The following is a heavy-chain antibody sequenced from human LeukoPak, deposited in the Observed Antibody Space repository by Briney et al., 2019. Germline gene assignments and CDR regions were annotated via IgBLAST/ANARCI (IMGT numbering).Heavy chain of an antibody. CDR1: GGTFSSYA. D-gene: IGHD2-2*01. CDR2: IIPIFGTA. J-gene: IGHJ3*02. CDR3: ARLSPGLGYCSSTSCYSAFDI. V-gene: IGHV1-69*13. Sequence: ASVKVSCKASGGTFSSYAISWVRQAPGQGLEWMGGIIPIFGTANYAQKFQGRVTITADESTSTAYMELSSLRSEDTAVYYCARLSPGLGYCSSTSCYSAFDIWGQGTMVTVSS.